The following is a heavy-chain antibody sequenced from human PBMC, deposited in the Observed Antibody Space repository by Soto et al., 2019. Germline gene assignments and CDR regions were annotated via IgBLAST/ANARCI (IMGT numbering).Heavy chain of an antibody. CDR2: ITNSGGDT. CDR3: ASLLSSGSSRGGYGGDY. Sequence: PGGFLRLSCAASGFTFNTYAMSWVRQAPGKGLEWVSGITNSGGDTYYEDSVRGRFTISRYNSKNTLYLQMKTLRAEASVLYYCASLLSSGSSRGGYGGDYWGQGTLVTVSS. J-gene: IGHJ4*02. CDR1: GFTFNTYA. V-gene: IGHV3-23*01. D-gene: IGHD6-19*01.